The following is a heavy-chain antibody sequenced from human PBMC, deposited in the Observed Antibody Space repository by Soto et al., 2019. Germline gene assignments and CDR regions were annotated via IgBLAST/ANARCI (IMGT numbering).Heavy chain of an antibody. D-gene: IGHD2-15*01. CDR2: INPNSGGT. V-gene: IGHV1-2*02. Sequence: ASVKVSCKASGYTFTGYYMHWVRQAPGQGLEWMGWINPNSGGTDYAQKFQGRVTMTRDTSISTAYMELSRLRSDDTAVYYCARESCSGGSCYRYYYGMDVWGQGTTVTVSS. CDR3: ARESCSGGSCYRYYYGMDV. CDR1: GYTFTGYY. J-gene: IGHJ6*02.